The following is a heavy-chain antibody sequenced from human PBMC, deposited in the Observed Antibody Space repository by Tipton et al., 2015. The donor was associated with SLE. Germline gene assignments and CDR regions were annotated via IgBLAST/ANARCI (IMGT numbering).Heavy chain of an antibody. CDR3: ARTPSYYYDSSGYYPPYYFDY. CDR2: IHSSGST. Sequence: TLSLTCTVSGGSISGYYWSWIRQPPGKGLEWIAYIHSSGSTNYNPSLKSRVTISVDTSKNQFSLKLSSVTAADTAVYYCARTPSYYYDSSGYYPPYYFDYWGQGTLVTVSS. CDR1: GGSISGYY. J-gene: IGHJ4*02. V-gene: IGHV4-59*07. D-gene: IGHD3-22*01.